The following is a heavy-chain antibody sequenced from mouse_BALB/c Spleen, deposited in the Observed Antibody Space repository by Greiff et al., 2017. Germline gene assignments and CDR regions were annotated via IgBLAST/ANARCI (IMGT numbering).Heavy chain of an antibody. CDR1: GYAFSSYW. CDR3: ARRYGGYYAMDY. D-gene: IGHD1-1*02. CDR2: IYPGDGDT. V-gene: IGHV1-80*01. Sequence: VQLQQSGAELVRPGSSVKISCKASGYAFSSYWMNWVKQRPGQGLEWIGQIYPGDGDTNYNGKFKGKATLTADKSSSTAYMQLSSLTSEDSAVYFGARRYGGYYAMDYWGQGTSVTVSS. J-gene: IGHJ4*01.